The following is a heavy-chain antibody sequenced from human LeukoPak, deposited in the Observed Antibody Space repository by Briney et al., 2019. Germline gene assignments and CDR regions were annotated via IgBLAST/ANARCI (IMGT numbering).Heavy chain of an antibody. CDR1: GGSISSSSYY. Sequence: PSETLSLTCTVSGGSISSSSYYWGWIRQPPGKGLEWSGSIYYSVSTYYNPSLKSRVTISVDTSKNQFSLKLSSVTAAHTAVYYCARHVLWFGELSQFDYWGQGTLVTVSS. D-gene: IGHD3-10*01. V-gene: IGHV4-39*01. J-gene: IGHJ4*02. CDR3: ARHVLWFGELSQFDY. CDR2: IYYSVST.